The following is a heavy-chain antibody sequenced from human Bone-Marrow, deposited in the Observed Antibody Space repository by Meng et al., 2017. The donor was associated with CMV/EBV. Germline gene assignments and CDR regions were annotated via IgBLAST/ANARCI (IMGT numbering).Heavy chain of an antibody. V-gene: IGHV3-48*03. CDR1: GFTFSSYE. CDR2: ISSSGSTI. Sequence: GESLKISCAASGFTFSSYEMNWVRQAPGKGLEWVSYISSSGSTIYYADSVKGRFTISRDNAKNSLYLQMNSLRAEETAVYYCAREERGFVVVPAAYREEYYFDYWGQGALVTVSS. CDR3: AREERGFVVVPAAYREEYYFDY. D-gene: IGHD2-2*01. J-gene: IGHJ4*02.